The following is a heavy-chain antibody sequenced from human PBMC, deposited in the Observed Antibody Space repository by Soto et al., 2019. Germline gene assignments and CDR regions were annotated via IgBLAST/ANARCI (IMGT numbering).Heavy chain of an antibody. Sequence: QVQLVQSGAEVKMPGSSVKVSCKASGGTFSNYGISWVRQAPGQGLEWMGGTIPRLGSTKSAQSFQGRVTFTADESTSTAYMELSSLRSEDTAVYYCARDRYYDSSGYYYESAYWGQGTLVTVSS. J-gene: IGHJ4*02. V-gene: IGHV1-69*01. D-gene: IGHD3-22*01. CDR3: ARDRYYDSSGYYYESAY. CDR1: GGTFSNYG. CDR2: TIPRLGST.